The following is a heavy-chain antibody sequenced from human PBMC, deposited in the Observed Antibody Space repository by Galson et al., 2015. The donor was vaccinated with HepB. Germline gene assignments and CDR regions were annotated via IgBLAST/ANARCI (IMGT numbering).Heavy chain of an antibody. Sequence: SLRLSCAASGFTFSSYGMHWVRQAPGKGLEWVAVVSYDGTNKYYADSVKGRFTISRDNSKNTLYLQMNSLRAEDTAVYYCARETIVVVPAASGQETEDAYYYYMDVWGKGTTVTVSS. V-gene: IGHV3-30*03. CDR1: GFTFSSYG. D-gene: IGHD2-2*01. CDR3: ARETIVVVPAASGQETEDAYYYYMDV. J-gene: IGHJ6*03. CDR2: VSYDGTNK.